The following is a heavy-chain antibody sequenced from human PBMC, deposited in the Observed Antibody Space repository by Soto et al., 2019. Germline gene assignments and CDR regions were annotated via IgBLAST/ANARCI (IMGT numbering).Heavy chain of an antibody. J-gene: IGHJ4*02. CDR2: IRAVTSHI. CDR3: ARDLYDSSVLDY. Sequence: EVQLVESGGGLVKPGGSLRLSCAASGFTFSSYSMNWVRQAPGKGLEWVSSIRAVTSHIYNADSVKGRFTMSRDKAKNTLYIQMDSLRAEDTAVYYCARDLYDSSVLDYWGQGTPVTVSS. D-gene: IGHD3-22*01. V-gene: IGHV3-21*01. CDR1: GFTFSSYS.